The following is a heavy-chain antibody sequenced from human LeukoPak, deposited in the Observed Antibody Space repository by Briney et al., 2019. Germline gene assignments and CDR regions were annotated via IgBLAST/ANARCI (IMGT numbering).Heavy chain of an antibody. J-gene: IGHJ3*02. CDR3: ARTLRLHTPRAFDI. D-gene: IGHD5-24*01. Sequence: PGGSLRLSRVVSGFTFSSYWMNWVRQAPGRGLEWVANIHEDGSDKYYVDSVKGRFTISRDNAKNSLYLQMNSLRAEDTAVYYCARTLRLHTPRAFDIWGQGTMVTVSS. V-gene: IGHV3-7*05. CDR2: IHEDGSDK. CDR1: GFTFSSYW.